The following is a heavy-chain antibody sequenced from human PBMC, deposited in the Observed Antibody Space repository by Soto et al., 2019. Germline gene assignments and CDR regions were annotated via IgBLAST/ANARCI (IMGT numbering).Heavy chain of an antibody. CDR2: IYYSGST. CDR3: ARVTGRSWFDP. V-gene: IGHV4-59*01. J-gene: IGHJ5*02. CDR1: GGSISSYY. Sequence: QVQLQEPGPGLVKPSETLSLTCTVSGGSISSYYWSWIRQPPGKGLEWIGYIYYSGSTNYNPSLKRRVTLSVDTSKNPFSLKLSSVTAADTAVYYCARVTGRSWFDPWGQGTLVTVSS.